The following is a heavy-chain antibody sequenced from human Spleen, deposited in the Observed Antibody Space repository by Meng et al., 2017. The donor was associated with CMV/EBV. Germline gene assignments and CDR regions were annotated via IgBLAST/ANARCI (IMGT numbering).Heavy chain of an antibody. CDR2: ITPILGVS. CDR3: ARGSAALGNVN. Sequence: QVQLFQSGAEVKKPGSSLKVACKTFGATFSSQSITWVRQAPGQGLEWMGRITPILGVSDYAQNFQGRVTITENKSTNTAYMELRSLRSDDTDLYYCARGSAALGNVNWGQGTLVTVSS. J-gene: IGHJ4*02. V-gene: IGHV1-69*02. D-gene: IGHD1-26*01. CDR1: GATFSSQS.